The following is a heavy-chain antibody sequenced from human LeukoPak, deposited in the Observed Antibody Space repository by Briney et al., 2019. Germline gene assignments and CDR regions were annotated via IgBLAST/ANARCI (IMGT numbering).Heavy chain of an antibody. CDR3: ARDLKGYYDYVWGSYRPEAYYYYYMDV. V-gene: IGHV4-59*12. Sequence: SETLSLTCTVSGGSISSYYWSWIRQPPGKGLEWIGYIYYSGSTNYNPSLKSRVTISVDTSKNQFSLKLSSVTAADTAVYYCARDLKGYYDYVWGSYRPEAYYYYYMDVWGKGTTVTISS. CDR2: IYYSGST. CDR1: GGSISSYY. J-gene: IGHJ6*03. D-gene: IGHD3-16*02.